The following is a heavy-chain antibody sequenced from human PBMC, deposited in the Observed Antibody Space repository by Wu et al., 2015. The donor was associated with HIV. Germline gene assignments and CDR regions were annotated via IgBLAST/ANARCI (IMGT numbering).Heavy chain of an antibody. V-gene: IGHV1-69*05. Sequence: QVHLVQSGPEVKKPGSSVKVSCKASGDISNSHAINWVRQAPGQGLEWMGGITPIFQTPNHAQKFQGRISISMDKSTTTVYMEMRRLTSEDSAVYYCARVGLGSLDIWGQGTMVTVSS. CDR1: GDISNSHA. CDR3: ARVGLGSLDI. J-gene: IGHJ3*02. CDR2: ITPIFQTP. D-gene: IGHD2-15*01.